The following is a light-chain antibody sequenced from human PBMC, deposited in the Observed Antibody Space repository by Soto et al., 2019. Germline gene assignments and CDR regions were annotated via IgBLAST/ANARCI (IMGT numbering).Light chain of an antibody. CDR1: QSISSY. CDR3: QQRYSTLFT. Sequence: DIQMTQSPSSLSASVGDRVTITCRASQSISSYLNWYQQKPGKAPKLLIYAASSLQSGVPSRFSGSGSGTDFTPTISSLQPEDFATYYCQQRYSTLFTFGPGTKVDI. V-gene: IGKV1-39*01. CDR2: AAS. J-gene: IGKJ3*01.